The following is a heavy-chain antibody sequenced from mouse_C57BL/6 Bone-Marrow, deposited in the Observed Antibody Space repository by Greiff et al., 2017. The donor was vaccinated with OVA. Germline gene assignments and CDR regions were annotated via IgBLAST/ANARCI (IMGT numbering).Heavy chain of an antibody. CDR2: ISDGGSYT. CDR1: GFTFSSYA. J-gene: IGHJ4*01. D-gene: IGHD2-3*01. V-gene: IGHV5-4*01. Sequence: GQRVESGGGLVKPGGSLKLSCAASGFTFSSYAMSWVRQTPETRLEWVATISDGGSYTYYPDNVKGRFTISRDNAKNNLYLQMSHLKSEDTAMYYCERWLLPIDYWGQGTSVTVSS. CDR3: ERWLLPIDY.